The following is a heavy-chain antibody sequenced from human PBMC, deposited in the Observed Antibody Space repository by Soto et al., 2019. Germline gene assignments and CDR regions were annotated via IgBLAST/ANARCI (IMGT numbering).Heavy chain of an antibody. CDR1: GFTFSNYW. CDR3: AKNRVDCSGGSCYVCCFDY. Sequence: GGSLRLSCAASGFTFSNYWMTWVRQAPGKGLEWVANIKQDGSEKYYVDSVEGRFTISRDNAKNSLYLQMNSLRAEDTAVYYCAKNRVDCSGGSCYVCCFDYWGQGTLVTVSS. V-gene: IGHV3-7*01. D-gene: IGHD2-15*01. J-gene: IGHJ4*02. CDR2: IKQDGSEK.